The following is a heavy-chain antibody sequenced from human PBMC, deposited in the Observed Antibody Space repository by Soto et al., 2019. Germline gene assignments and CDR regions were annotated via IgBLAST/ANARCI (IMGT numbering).Heavy chain of an antibody. CDR1: GFTFSSYS. CDR2: ISSSSSYI. D-gene: IGHD6-6*01. Sequence: EVQLVESGGGLVKPGGSLRLSCAASGFTFSSYSMNWVRQAPGKGLKWVSSISSSSSYIYYADSVKGRFTISRDNAKNSLYLQMNSLRAEDTAVYYCARVGGQLVPGFDYWGQGTLVTVSS. CDR3: ARVGGQLVPGFDY. J-gene: IGHJ4*02. V-gene: IGHV3-21*01.